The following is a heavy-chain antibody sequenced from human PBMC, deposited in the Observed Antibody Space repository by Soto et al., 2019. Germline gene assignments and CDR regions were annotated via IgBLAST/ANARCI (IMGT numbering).Heavy chain of an antibody. V-gene: IGHV5-51*01. Sequence: GESLKISCKGSGYSFTSYWIGWVRQMPGKGLEWMGIIHPGDSDTRYSPSFQGQVTISADKSISTAYLQWSSLKASDTAMYYCARLPYNSVYYYGMDVWGQGTTVTVSS. J-gene: IGHJ6*02. CDR1: GYSFTSYW. CDR2: IHPGDSDT. CDR3: ARLPYNSVYYYGMDV. D-gene: IGHD1-20*01.